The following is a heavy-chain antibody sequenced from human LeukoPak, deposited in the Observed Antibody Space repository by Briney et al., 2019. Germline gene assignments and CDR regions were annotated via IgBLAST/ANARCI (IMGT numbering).Heavy chain of an antibody. J-gene: IGHJ4*02. D-gene: IGHD3-22*01. CDR1: GFTFSSYG. CDR2: ISGSGGST. CDR3: AKRLYYYDSSGYLLDY. Sequence: GGTLRLSCAASGFTFSSYGMSWVRQAPGKGLEWVSAISGSGGSTYYADSVKGRFTISRDNSKNTLYLQMNSLRAEDTAVYYCAKRLYYYDSSGYLLDYWGQGTLVTVSS. V-gene: IGHV3-23*01.